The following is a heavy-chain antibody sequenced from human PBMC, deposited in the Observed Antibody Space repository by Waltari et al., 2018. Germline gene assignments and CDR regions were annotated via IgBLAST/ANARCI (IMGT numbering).Heavy chain of an antibody. V-gene: IGHV3-74*01. D-gene: IGHD3-22*01. CDR2: INRDGSST. Sequence: EVQLVESGGGLVQPGGSLRLSCAASGFTFSSYWMHWVRQAPGRGLVWVSRINRDGSSTSYADSVKGRFTISRDNAKNTLYLQMNSLRAEDTAVYYCARAGRHYDSSGYSHFDYWGQGTLVTVSS. CDR1: GFTFSSYW. CDR3: ARAGRHYDSSGYSHFDY. J-gene: IGHJ4*02.